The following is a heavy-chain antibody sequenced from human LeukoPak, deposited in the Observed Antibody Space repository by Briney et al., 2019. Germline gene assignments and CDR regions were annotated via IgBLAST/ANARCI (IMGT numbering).Heavy chain of an antibody. CDR1: GFTFSSYG. Sequence: PGGSLRLSCAASGFTFSSYGMHWVRQAPGKGLEWVAVISYDGSNKYYADSVKGRFTISRDNSKNTLYVQMNSLRAEDTAVYYCAKGGYCSGGVCYDDYGMDVWGQGTTATVSS. D-gene: IGHD2-8*02. J-gene: IGHJ6*02. V-gene: IGHV3-30*18. CDR2: ISYDGSNK. CDR3: AKGGYCSGGVCYDDYGMDV.